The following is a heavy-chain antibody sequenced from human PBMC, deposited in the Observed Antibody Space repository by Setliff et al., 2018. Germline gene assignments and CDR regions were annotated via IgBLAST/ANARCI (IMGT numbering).Heavy chain of an antibody. CDR1: GDTFNNYA. V-gene: IGHV1-69*13. CDR2: IIPMFGPP. Sequence: GASVKVSCKTSGDTFNNYAITWVRQAPGQGPEWMGGIIPMFGPPTYAQKFQGRVTITADESTSTAYMELSSLRSEDTAVYYCARGGPFSVGATPGGFDYWGQGTLVTVSS. J-gene: IGHJ4*02. CDR3: ARGGPFSVGATPGGFDY. D-gene: IGHD1-26*01.